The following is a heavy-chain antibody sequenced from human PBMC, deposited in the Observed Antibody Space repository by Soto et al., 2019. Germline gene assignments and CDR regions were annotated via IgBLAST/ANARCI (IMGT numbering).Heavy chain of an antibody. V-gene: IGHV1-69*04. D-gene: IGHD3-10*01. CDR2: IIPILGIA. Sequence: SVKVSCKASGGTFSSYTISWVRQAPGQGLEWMGRIIPILGIANYAQKFQGRVTITADKSTSTAYMELSSLRSEDTAVYYCARDLGPQQGSDYWGQGTLVTVSS. J-gene: IGHJ4*02. CDR1: GGTFSSYT. CDR3: ARDLGPQQGSDY.